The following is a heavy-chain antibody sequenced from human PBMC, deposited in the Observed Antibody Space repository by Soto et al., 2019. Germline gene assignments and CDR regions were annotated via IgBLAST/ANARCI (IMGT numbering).Heavy chain of an antibody. CDR2: FIPIFGTG. CDR3: ARGPPIVGNTTPLDS. CDR1: GGTFKNYA. V-gene: IGHV1-69*01. J-gene: IGHJ4*02. D-gene: IGHD1-26*01. Sequence: QVQLVQSGAEVKKPGSSMRVSCKASGGTFKNYAFSWVRQAPGQGLEWMGGFIPIFGTGNYAEQFQGRVSITADESTKTIYMDLRSLRSDDTAVYYCARGPPIVGNTTPLDSWGQGTLVTVS.